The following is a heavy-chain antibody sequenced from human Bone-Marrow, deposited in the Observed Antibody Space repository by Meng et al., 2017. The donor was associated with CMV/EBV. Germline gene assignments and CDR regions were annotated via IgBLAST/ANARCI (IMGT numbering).Heavy chain of an antibody. D-gene: IGHD2-21*01. CDR3: ARGSLIAQGKDY. J-gene: IGHJ4*02. V-gene: IGHV3-9*01. CDR1: GFIFDDHA. Sequence: SLKISCAASGFIFDDHAMHWVRQAPGKGLEWVSSISWNSGNIAYAASVRGRFTISRDNANNSLYLQMNSLRAEDTAVYYCARGSLIAQGKDYWGQGTLVTVSS. CDR2: ISWNSGNI.